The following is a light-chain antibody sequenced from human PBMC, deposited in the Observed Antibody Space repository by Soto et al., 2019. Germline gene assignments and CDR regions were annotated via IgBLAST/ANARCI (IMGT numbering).Light chain of an antibody. V-gene: IGKV1-12*01. CDR1: QDIASW. CDR3: QQAHNLPVT. Sequence: DIRMTQSPSSVSGSVGDRVNMTCRASQDIASWLAWYQQRPGKAPVLLIFGASILQSGVSSRFSGSGAGTEFNLTINSLQHEDFGVYYCQQAHNLPVTFGGGTKVEIK. J-gene: IGKJ4*01. CDR2: GAS.